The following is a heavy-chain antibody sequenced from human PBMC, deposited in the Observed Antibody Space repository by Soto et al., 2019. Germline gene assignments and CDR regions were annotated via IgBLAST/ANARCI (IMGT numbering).Heavy chain of an antibody. CDR1: GFTFSSYS. CDR2: IIISSSTR. V-gene: IGHV3-48*02. CDR3: ARDLTVTGAFDI. J-gene: IGHJ3*02. Sequence: EVQLVESGGGLVQPGGSLRLSCAASGFTFSSYSMNWVRQAPGKGLEWVSYIIISSSTRYYADSVKGRFTISRDNAKNSLYLQMNSLRDEDTAVYYCARDLTVTGAFDIWGQGTMFTVSS. D-gene: IGHD5-18*01.